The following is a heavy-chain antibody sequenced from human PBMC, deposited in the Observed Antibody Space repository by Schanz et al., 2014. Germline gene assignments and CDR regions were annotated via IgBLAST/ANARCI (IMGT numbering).Heavy chain of an antibody. D-gene: IGHD3-10*01. CDR3: AREPVYYGSGSYYQDGMDV. V-gene: IGHV3-23*01. CDR1: GFTFRSYA. CDR2: ISGSGETT. J-gene: IGHJ6*04. Sequence: EVQLLESGGGLVQPGGSLRLSCIGSGFTFRSYALGWVRQAPGKGLEWVSAISGSGETTYYADSVKGRFTISRDNSKNALYLQMNSLRAEDTAVYFCAREPVYYGSGSYYQDGMDVWGKGATVTVSS.